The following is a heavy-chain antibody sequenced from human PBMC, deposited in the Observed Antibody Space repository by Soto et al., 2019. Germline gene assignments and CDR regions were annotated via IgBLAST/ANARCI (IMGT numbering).Heavy chain of an antibody. CDR2: IIPIFGTA. CDR3: ASSGRSIAAKSDY. V-gene: IGHV1-69*06. CDR1: GGTFSSYA. D-gene: IGHD6-6*01. Sequence: SVKVSCKASGGTFSSYAISWVRQAPGQGLEWMGGIIPIFGTANYAQKFQGRVTITADKSTSTAYMELSSLRSEDTAVYYCASSGRSIAAKSDYWGQGTLVTSPQ. J-gene: IGHJ4*02.